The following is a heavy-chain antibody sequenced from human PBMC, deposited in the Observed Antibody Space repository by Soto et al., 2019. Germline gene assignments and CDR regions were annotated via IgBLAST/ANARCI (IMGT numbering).Heavy chain of an antibody. CDR1: GYTFTSYG. J-gene: IGHJ6*02. D-gene: IGHD2-2*01. Sequence: QVQLVQSGAEVKKPGASVKVSCKASGYTFTSYGISWVRQAPGQGLEWMGWISAYNGNTNYAQKLQGRVTMTTDTATRPAYMQLTRLISEAPAVYYWATIEGDILVEPAAMGYYGMDVWGQGTKVTVSS. V-gene: IGHV1-18*01. CDR3: ATIEGDILVEPAAMGYYGMDV. CDR2: ISAYNGNT.